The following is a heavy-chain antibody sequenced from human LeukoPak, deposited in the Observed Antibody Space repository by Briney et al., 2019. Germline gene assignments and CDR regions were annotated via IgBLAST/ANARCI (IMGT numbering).Heavy chain of an antibody. D-gene: IGHD4-17*01. Sequence: PGGSLRLSCAASGFTFSSYAMHWVRQAPGKGLEWVSTISRSGDSTDYADSVKGRFTISRDNSKNTLYLQMNSLRAEDTAVYYCAKDLRGGADFDYWGQGTLVTVSS. V-gene: IGHV3-23*01. J-gene: IGHJ4*02. CDR2: ISRSGDST. CDR3: AKDLRGGADFDY. CDR1: GFTFSSYA.